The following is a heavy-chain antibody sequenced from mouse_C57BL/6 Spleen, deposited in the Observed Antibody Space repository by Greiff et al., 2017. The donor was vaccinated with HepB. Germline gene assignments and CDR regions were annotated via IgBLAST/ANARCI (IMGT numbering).Heavy chain of an antibody. CDR2: IYPGNSDT. D-gene: IGHD1-1*01. CDR3: TSLAYGSSQAWFAY. V-gene: IGHV1-5*01. Sequence: EVQLQQSGTVLARPGASVKMSCKTSGYTFTSYWMHWVKQRPGQGLEWIGAIYPGNSDTSYNQKFKGKAKLTAVTSASTAYMELSSLTNEDSAVYYCTSLAYGSSQAWFAYWGQGTLVTVSA. CDR1: GYTFTSYW. J-gene: IGHJ3*01.